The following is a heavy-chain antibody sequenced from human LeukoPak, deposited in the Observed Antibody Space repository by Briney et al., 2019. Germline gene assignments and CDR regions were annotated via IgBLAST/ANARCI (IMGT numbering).Heavy chain of an antibody. Sequence: GGSLRLSCAASGFTFTIFGLNWVRQAPGKGLEWVSGISGSGGSTYYVDAVKGRFTISRDNSKNTLYLQMNSLRAEDTALYYCAKDALISFRGAWSQFDSWGQGTLVTVSS. J-gene: IGHJ4*02. CDR2: ISGSGGST. CDR1: GFTFTIFG. D-gene: IGHD3-16*02. CDR3: AKDALISFRGAWSQFDS. V-gene: IGHV3-23*01.